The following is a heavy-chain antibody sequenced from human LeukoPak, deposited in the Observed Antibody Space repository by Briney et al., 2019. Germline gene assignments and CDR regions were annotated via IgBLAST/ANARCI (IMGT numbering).Heavy chain of an antibody. CDR2: ISSSSSTI. D-gene: IGHD5-24*01. Sequence: PGGSLRLSCAASGFTFSSHSMNWVRQAPGKGLEWGSYISSSSSTIYYASSVKGRFTISRDNAKSSLYLQMHSLRAEDTAVYYCARAQAGRDGYNSPPYFDYWGQGTLVTVSS. CDR3: ARAQAGRDGYNSPPYFDY. CDR1: GFTFSSHS. V-gene: IGHV3-48*01. J-gene: IGHJ4*02.